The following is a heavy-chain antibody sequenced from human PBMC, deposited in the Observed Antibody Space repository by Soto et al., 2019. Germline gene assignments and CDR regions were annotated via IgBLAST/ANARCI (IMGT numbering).Heavy chain of an antibody. CDR3: AALVVSYLFMDV. CDR1: GFTFTSSA. D-gene: IGHD1-26*01. CDR2: IGVSSGNT. V-gene: IGHV1-58*02. J-gene: IGHJ6*01. Sequence: QMQLVQSGPEVKKPGTSVKVSCKASGFTFTSSAMPWVRQARGQRLEWIGWIGVSSGNTNYAQKFQERVTITREMSPSSAYRELSRLRWQYTAVYYVAALVVSYLFMDVWGQGTTVTVSS.